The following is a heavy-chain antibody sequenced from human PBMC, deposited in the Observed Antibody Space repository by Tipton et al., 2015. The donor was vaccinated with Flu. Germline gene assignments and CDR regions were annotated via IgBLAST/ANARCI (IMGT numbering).Heavy chain of an antibody. CDR2: ISGSDGST. CDR3: ARDRVVGAAAGYYYSYYGTDV. Sequence: SLRLSCVASGFTFSSYAMSWVRQVPGKGLEWVSVISGSDGSTYYADSVKGRFTISRDNSKTTLYLQMNSLRVEDTAVYYCARDRVVGAAAGYYYSYYGTDVWDQGP. V-gene: IGHV3-23*01. D-gene: IGHD1-26*01. CDR1: GFTFSSYA. J-gene: IGHJ6*02.